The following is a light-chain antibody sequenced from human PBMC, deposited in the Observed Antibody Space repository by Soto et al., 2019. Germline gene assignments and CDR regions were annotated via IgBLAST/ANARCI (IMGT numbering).Light chain of an antibody. V-gene: IGKV3-20*01. J-gene: IGKJ1*01. CDR1: QTVTSSF. Sequence: DIVLTQSPATLSLSPGERATLSCRASQTVTSSFLAWYQQKPGQAPRLLISGASNRATDIPDRFSGSGSGTDFTLVISRVGPEDSAVYYCQQYGNSPRTFGQGTKVDIK. CDR2: GAS. CDR3: QQYGNSPRT.